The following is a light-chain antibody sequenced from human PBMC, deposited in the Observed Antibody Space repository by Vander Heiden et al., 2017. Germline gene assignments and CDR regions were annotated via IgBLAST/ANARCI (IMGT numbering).Light chain of an antibody. CDR3: QRYNNSNGT. V-gene: IGKV1D-13*01. CDR2: DAS. J-gene: IGKJ1*01. Sequence: IECSPRRSPFHATEGDRVTIPCRASQGISHALAWYQQKPGKAPKLLIYDASSLESGVPSRFGDGGTREEIAPGVRSRDPQNLATDNSQRYNNSNGTFGEGTKVEIK. CDR1: QGISHA.